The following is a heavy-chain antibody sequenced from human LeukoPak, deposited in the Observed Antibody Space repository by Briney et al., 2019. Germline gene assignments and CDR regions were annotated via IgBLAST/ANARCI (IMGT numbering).Heavy chain of an antibody. Sequence: GGSLRLSCIASGFTFRDYWMSWVRQAPGKGLEWVANTKQDGSGKYYVDSVKGRFTISRDNSKNTLYLQMNSLRAEDTAVYFCARDRGYTLFDYWGQGTLVTVSS. CDR1: GFTFRDYW. D-gene: IGHD5-18*01. V-gene: IGHV3-7*03. J-gene: IGHJ4*02. CDR3: ARDRGYTLFDY. CDR2: TKQDGSGK.